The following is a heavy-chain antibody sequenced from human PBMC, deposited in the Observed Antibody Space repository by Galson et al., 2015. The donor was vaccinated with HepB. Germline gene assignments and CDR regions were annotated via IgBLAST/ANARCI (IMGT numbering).Heavy chain of an antibody. CDR2: KYHTGDT. D-gene: IGHD3-3*01. J-gene: IGHJ6*02. Sequence: ATLSLTCTVSGGPISGYYWTWIRPTPGKGLERIGHKYHTGDTTYNPSLRSRVTISLDTSKNQFYLSLNALTAADTGIYYCARDLGSWSFPWDYHYGMDVWGQGTAVSVSS. CDR3: ARDLGSWSFPWDYHYGMDV. V-gene: IGHV4-59*01. CDR1: GGPISGYY.